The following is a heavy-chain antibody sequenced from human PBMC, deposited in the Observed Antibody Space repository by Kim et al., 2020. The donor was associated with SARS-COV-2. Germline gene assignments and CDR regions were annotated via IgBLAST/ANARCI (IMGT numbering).Heavy chain of an antibody. V-gene: IGHV1-3*01. J-gene: IGHJ5*02. CDR3: ARDHWVLSGFDP. CDR1: GYTFTSYA. Sequence: ASVKVSCKASGYTFTSYAMHWVRQAPGQRLEWMGWINAGNGNTKYSQKFQGRVTITRDTSASTAYMELSSLRSEDTAVYYCARDHWVLSGFDPWGQGTLVTVSS. CDR2: INAGNGNT. D-gene: IGHD3-16*01.